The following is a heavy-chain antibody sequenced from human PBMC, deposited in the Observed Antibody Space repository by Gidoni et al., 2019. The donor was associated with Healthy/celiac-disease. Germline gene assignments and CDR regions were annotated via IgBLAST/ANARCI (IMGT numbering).Heavy chain of an antibody. CDR1: GFTFSSYA. CDR2: ISYDGSKK. J-gene: IGHJ4*02. Sequence: QVQLVESGGGVVQPGRSLTLSCAASGFTFSSYAMHWVRQAPGKGLEWVAVISYDGSKKYYADSVKGRFTISRDNSKNTLYLQMNSLRAEDTAVYYCARDRRITIFGVVDYWGQGTLVTVSS. CDR3: ARDRRITIFGVVDY. V-gene: IGHV3-30-3*01. D-gene: IGHD3-3*01.